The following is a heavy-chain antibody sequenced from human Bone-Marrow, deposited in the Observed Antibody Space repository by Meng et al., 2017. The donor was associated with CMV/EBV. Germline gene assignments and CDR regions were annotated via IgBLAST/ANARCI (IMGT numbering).Heavy chain of an antibody. CDR1: GFTLNTFE. J-gene: IGHJ4*02. D-gene: IGHD5-24*01. V-gene: IGHV3-48*03. CDR3: ARAQTDGYSSFDY. CDR2: ITSSGRTI. Sequence: GESLKISCSASGFTLNTFEMHWVRQAPGKGLEWLSYITSSGRTIYYADSVKGRFTISRDNSKNTLYLQMNSLRAEDTAVYYCARAQTDGYSSFDYWGQGTLVTVSS.